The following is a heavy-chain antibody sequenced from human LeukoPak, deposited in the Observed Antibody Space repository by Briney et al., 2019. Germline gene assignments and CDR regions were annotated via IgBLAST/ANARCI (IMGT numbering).Heavy chain of an antibody. CDR2: IIPIFGTA. V-gene: IGHV1-69*05. CDR3: TRSAHYYDSSGYPESFAY. J-gene: IGHJ4*02. CDR1: GGSFSSYA. D-gene: IGHD3-22*01. Sequence: SVKVSCKASGGSFSSYAISLVRQAPGRGLDWMGRIIPIFGTANYAQKFQGRVTITTDESTSTAYMELSSLRSEDTAVYYCTRSAHYYDSSGYPESFAYWGQGTLVTVSS.